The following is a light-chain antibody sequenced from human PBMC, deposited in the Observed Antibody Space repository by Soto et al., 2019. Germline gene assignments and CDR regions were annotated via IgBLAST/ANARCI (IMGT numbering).Light chain of an antibody. CDR3: QQLNSYPLT. CDR2: AAS. J-gene: IGKJ4*01. Sequence: DIQLTQSPSFLSPSVGDRVTITCRASQDISTYLAWYQQKPGKAPKVLITAASTSQSGVPSRFSGSGSGTEFTLTISSLQPEDFATYYCQQLNSYPLTFGGGTKVEIK. V-gene: IGKV1-9*01. CDR1: QDISTY.